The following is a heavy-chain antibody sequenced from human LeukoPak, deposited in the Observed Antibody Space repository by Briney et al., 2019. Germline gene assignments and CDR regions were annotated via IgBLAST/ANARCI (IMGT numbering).Heavy chain of an antibody. Sequence: GGSLRLSCAASGFTFSNYWMNWVRQAPGKGLEWVANIKQDGSEKYYVDSVKGRFTISRDNAKNSLYLQLNSLRVEDTAVYYCASQRFLDYWGQGTLVTVSS. J-gene: IGHJ4*02. CDR1: GFTFSNYW. CDR3: ASQRFLDY. V-gene: IGHV3-7*01. CDR2: IKQDGSEK. D-gene: IGHD3-3*01.